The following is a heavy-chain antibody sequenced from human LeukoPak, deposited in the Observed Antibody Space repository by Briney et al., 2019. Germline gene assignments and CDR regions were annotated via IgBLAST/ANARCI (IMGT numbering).Heavy chain of an antibody. CDR2: INPNSGGT. J-gene: IGHJ4*02. D-gene: IGHD3-10*01. Sequence: ASVKVSCKASGYTFTGHYMHWVLQAPGHGLEWMGWINPNSGGTNYAQKFQGRVTMTRDTSISTAYMELSRLRSDDMAVYYCARDFGGGFGELDYWGQGTLVTVSS. CDR3: ARDFGGGFGELDY. V-gene: IGHV1-2*02. CDR1: GYTFTGHY.